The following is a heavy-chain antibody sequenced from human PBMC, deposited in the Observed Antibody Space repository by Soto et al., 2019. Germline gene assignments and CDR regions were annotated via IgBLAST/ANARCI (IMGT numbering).Heavy chain of an antibody. D-gene: IGHD1-1*01. CDR2: IDSGGST. V-gene: IGHV3-66*01. CDR1: GFSVSSSY. Sequence: GGSLRLSCAASGFSVSSSYMNWVRQAPGKGLEWVSVIDSGGSTDHADSVTGRFTISTDNSKNTVFLQMNSLRAEDTAVYYCATKVTIMTPEENYHYGFDVWGQRTKVTVSS. J-gene: IGHJ6*02. CDR3: ATKVTIMTPEENYHYGFDV.